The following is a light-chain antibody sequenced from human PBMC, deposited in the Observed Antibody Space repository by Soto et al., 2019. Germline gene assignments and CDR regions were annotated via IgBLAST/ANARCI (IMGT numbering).Light chain of an antibody. V-gene: IGKV3-20*01. CDR1: QSVSSSY. CDR2: GAS. Sequence: EIVLTQSPGTLSLSPGERATLSCRASQSVSSSYLAWYQQKPGQAPRLLIYGASSRATGIPDRCSGSGSGKDFTLTISRLEPEDFAVYYCQQYGSSPLITFGQGTRLEIK. CDR3: QQYGSSPLIT. J-gene: IGKJ5*01.